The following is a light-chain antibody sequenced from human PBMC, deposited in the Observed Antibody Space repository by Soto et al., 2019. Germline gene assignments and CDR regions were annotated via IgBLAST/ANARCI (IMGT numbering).Light chain of an antibody. CDR2: GVS. Sequence: QSALTQPASVSGSPGQSITVSCTGTSSDVGGYNYVSWYQQHPGKAPKVMIYGVSDRPSGVSNRFSGSKSGNTAPLTISGLQAEDEADYYCSSYTNSGAYVFGSGTKLTVL. J-gene: IGLJ1*01. CDR1: SSDVGGYNY. V-gene: IGLV2-14*03. CDR3: SSYTNSGAYV.